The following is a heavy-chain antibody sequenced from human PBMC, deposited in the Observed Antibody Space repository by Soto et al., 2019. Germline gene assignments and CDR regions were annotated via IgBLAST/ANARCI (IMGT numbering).Heavy chain of an antibody. D-gene: IGHD6-13*01. CDR1: GYSFTSYW. Sequence: PEESLKISCEGSGYSFTSYWIGWARQMPGKGLEWMGIIYPGDSDTRYSPSFQGQVTISADKSISTAYLQWSSLKASDTAMYYCARQARYSSSWPDWGQGTLVTVSS. CDR3: ARQARYSSSWPD. J-gene: IGHJ4*02. CDR2: IYPGDSDT. V-gene: IGHV5-51*01.